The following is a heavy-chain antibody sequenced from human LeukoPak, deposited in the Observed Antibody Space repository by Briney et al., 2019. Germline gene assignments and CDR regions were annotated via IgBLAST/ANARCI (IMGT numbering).Heavy chain of an antibody. V-gene: IGHV3-7*01. D-gene: IGHD2-15*01. CDR3: AKVPCSGGSCLSVYFDL. Sequence: PGGSLRLSCAASGFTFSNYWMSWVRQAPGKGLEWVANIKEDGSEKYYVDSVKGRFTISRDNAKNSLYLQMNSLRAEDTAVYYCAKVPCSGGSCLSVYFDLWGRGTLVTVSS. J-gene: IGHJ2*01. CDR1: GFTFSNYW. CDR2: IKEDGSEK.